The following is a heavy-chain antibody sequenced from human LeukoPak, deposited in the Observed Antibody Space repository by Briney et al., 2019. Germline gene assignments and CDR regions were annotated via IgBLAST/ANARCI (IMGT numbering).Heavy chain of an antibody. Sequence: PGGSLRLSCAASGFTFSSYAMSWVRQAPGKGLDWVSAISGSGGSTYYADSVKGRFSISRDNSKNTLYLQMNSLRAEDTAVYYCAKEEEYCSSTSCYEVYWGQGTLVTVPS. J-gene: IGHJ4*02. D-gene: IGHD2-2*01. CDR2: ISGSGGST. CDR3: AKEEEYCSSTSCYEVY. V-gene: IGHV3-23*01. CDR1: GFTFSSYA.